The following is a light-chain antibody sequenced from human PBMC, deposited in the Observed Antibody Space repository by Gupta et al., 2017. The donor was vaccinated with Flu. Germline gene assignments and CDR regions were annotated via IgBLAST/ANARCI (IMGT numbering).Light chain of an antibody. CDR3: HHRSNGPPFT. CDR2: DAS. J-gene: IGKJ3*01. V-gene: IGKV3-11*01. Sequence: VLTQSPATLSLSPGERATLSCRASQSISNFLAWYQHKPGQSPRLLIYDASHRATGIPARFSGSGSGTDFTLTISSLEPEDYGVYYCHHRSNGPPFTFGPGTTVDVK. CDR1: QSISNF.